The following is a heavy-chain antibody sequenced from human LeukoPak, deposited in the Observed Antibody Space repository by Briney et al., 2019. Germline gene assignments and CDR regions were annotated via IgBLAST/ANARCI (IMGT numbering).Heavy chain of an antibody. CDR2: INHSGST. Sequence: PSETLSLTCAVYGGSFSGYYWSWIRQPPGKGLEWIGEINHSGSTNYNPSLKSRVTISVDTSKNQFSLKLSSVTAADMAVYYCARVRWDNWNSKPIDYWGQGTLVTVSS. V-gene: IGHV4-34*01. D-gene: IGHD1-7*01. CDR1: GGSFSGYY. J-gene: IGHJ4*02. CDR3: ARVRWDNWNSKPIDY.